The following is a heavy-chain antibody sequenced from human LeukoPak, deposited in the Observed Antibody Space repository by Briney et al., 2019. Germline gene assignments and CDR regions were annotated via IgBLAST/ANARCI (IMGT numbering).Heavy chain of an antibody. CDR3: ARAFCVGDCFVLHIYFDS. J-gene: IGHJ4*02. V-gene: IGHV4-61*02. Sequence: SETLSLTCTVSGGSISRGSYYWGWIRQPAGRGLEWIGRIYTSGSTNYNPSLKSRVTISVDTSKNQFSLNLRSMKASDTAVYYCARAFCVGDCFVLHIYFDSWGLGTLVTVSS. CDR2: IYTSGST. CDR1: GGSISRGSYY. D-gene: IGHD2-21*02.